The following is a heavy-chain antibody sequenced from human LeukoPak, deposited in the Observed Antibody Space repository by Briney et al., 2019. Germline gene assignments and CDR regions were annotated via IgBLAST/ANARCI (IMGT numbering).Heavy chain of an antibody. CDR3: ARQELSITMVRGVIPYYYGMDV. CDR2: IWYDGSNK. V-gene: IGHV3-33*01. Sequence: GRSLRLSCAASGFTFSSYGMHWVRQAPGKGLEWVAVIWYDGSNKYYADSVKGRFTISRDNSKNTLYLQMNSLRAEDTAVYYCARQELSITMVRGVIPYYYGMDVWGKGTTVTVSS. CDR1: GFTFSSYG. J-gene: IGHJ6*04. D-gene: IGHD3-10*01.